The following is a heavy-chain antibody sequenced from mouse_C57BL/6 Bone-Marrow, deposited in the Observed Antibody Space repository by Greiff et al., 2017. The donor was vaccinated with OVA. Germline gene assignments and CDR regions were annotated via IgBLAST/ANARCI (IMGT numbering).Heavy chain of an antibody. CDR3: ARFGDGYFYYFDY. CDR1: GYAFTNYL. D-gene: IGHD2-3*01. CDR2: INPGSGGT. J-gene: IGHJ2*01. V-gene: IGHV1-54*01. Sequence: VQLQQSGAELVRPGTSVKVSCKASGYAFTNYLIEWVKQRPGQGLEWIGVINPGSGGTNYNEKFKGKATLTADKSSSTAYMQLSSLTSEDSAVYFCARFGDGYFYYFDYWGQGTTLTVSS.